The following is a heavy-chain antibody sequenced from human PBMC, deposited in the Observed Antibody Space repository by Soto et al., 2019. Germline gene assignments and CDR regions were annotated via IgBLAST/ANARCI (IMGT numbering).Heavy chain of an antibody. CDR2: ISGSGGST. CDR3: AKTRGERGYYDSSGYLFDY. Sequence: GGSLRLSCAASGFTFSSYAMSWVRQAPGKGLEWVSAISGSGGSTYYADSVKGRFTNSRDNSKNTLYLQMNSLRAEDTAVYYCAKTRGERGYYDSSGYLFDYWGQGTLVTVSS. CDR1: GFTFSSYA. J-gene: IGHJ4*02. V-gene: IGHV3-23*01. D-gene: IGHD3-22*01.